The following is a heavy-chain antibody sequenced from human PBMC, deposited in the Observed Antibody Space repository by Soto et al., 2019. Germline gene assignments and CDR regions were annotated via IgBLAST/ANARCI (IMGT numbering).Heavy chain of an antibody. J-gene: IGHJ4*02. CDR1: GTTFNTFA. CDR3: ARAAKRYFDK. Sequence: QVQLVQSGAELKKPGSSVKVSCTASGTTFNTFAISWVRQAPGQGLERMGGIIPVLGPAFYSQKFQGRVTITADKSTTTAYLELSSLRSEDTAVYYCARAAKRYFDKWGQGTLVTVSS. CDR2: IIPVLGPA. V-gene: IGHV1-69*06.